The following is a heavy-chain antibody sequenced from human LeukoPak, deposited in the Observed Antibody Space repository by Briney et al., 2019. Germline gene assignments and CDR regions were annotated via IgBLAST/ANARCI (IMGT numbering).Heavy chain of an antibody. D-gene: IGHD1-26*01. J-gene: IGHJ4*02. CDR2: FDPEDGET. CDR1: GYTLTELS. CDR3: ATFFPRGWEVPDY. Sequence: ASVKVSCKVSGYTLTELSSHWVRQAPGKGLEWMGGFDPEDGETIYAQKFQGRVTMTEDTSTDTAYMELSSLRSEDTAVYYCATFFPRGWEVPDYWGQGTLVTVSS. V-gene: IGHV1-24*01.